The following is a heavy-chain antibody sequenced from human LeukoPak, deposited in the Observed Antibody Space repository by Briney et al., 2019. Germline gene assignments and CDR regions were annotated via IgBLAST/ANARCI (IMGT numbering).Heavy chain of an antibody. Sequence: ASVKVSCKASGYTFTGYYMHWVRQAPGQGLEWMGWINPNSGGTNYAQKFQGRVTMTRDTSISTAYMELSRLRSDDTAVYYCVRLHPLYCSSTSCPLFYFDYWGQGTLVTVSS. CDR1: GYTFTGYY. D-gene: IGHD2-2*01. J-gene: IGHJ4*02. V-gene: IGHV1-2*02. CDR3: VRLHPLYCSSTSCPLFYFDY. CDR2: INPNSGGT.